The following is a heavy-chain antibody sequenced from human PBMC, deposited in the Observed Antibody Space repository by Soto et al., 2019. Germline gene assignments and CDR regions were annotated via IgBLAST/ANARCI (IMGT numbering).Heavy chain of an antibody. V-gene: IGHV3-23*01. D-gene: IGHD1-26*01. CDR3: AKDLRGIVGQGY. CDR1: GFTFSSYA. J-gene: IGHJ4*02. CDR2: ISGSGGST. Sequence: QPGGSLRLSCAASGFTFSSYAMSWVRQAPGKGLEWVSAISGSGGSTHYADSVKGRFTISRDNSKNTLYLQMNSLRAEDTAVYYCAKDLRGIVGQGYWGQGTLVTVSS.